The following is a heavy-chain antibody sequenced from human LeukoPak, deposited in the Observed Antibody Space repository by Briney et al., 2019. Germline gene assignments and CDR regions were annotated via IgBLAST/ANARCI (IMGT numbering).Heavy chain of an antibody. CDR2: IKQDGSEK. V-gene: IGHV3-7*01. Sequence: GGSLRLSCAASSFSFSDSNMNWVRQAPGKGLEWVANIKQDGSEKYYVDSVKGRFTISRDNAKNTLYLQMNSLRAEDTAVYYCATLISGWSLYWGQGTLVTVSS. J-gene: IGHJ4*02. CDR1: SFSFSDSN. D-gene: IGHD6-19*01. CDR3: ATLISGWSLY.